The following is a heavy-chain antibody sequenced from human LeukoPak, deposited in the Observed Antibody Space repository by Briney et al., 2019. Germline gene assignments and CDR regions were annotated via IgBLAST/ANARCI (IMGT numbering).Heavy chain of an antibody. Sequence: ASVKVSCKASGYTFTSYGISWVRQAPGQGLEWMGWISAYNGNTNYAQKLQGRVTMTTDTSTSTAYMELRSLRSDDTAVYYCARDPSFYGSGSYYYYCYGMDVWGQGTTVTVSS. CDR3: ARDPSFYGSGSYYYYCYGMDV. D-gene: IGHD3-10*01. J-gene: IGHJ6*02. CDR1: GYTFTSYG. V-gene: IGHV1-18*01. CDR2: ISAYNGNT.